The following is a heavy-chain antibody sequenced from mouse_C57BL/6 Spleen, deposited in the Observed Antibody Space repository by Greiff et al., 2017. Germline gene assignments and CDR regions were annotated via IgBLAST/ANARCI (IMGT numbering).Heavy chain of an antibody. Sequence: QVQLQQSGAELAKPGASVKLSCKASGYTFTSYWMHWVKQRPGQGLEWIGYINPSSGYTNYNQKFKDKATLTAAKSSSTAYMQLRSLTCEDSAVYYCAREGITAAPNCYAMGYWGQGTSVTVSS. J-gene: IGHJ4*01. CDR3: AREGITAAPNCYAMGY. CDR1: GYTFTSYW. D-gene: IGHD1-2*01. V-gene: IGHV1-7*01. CDR2: INPSSGYT.